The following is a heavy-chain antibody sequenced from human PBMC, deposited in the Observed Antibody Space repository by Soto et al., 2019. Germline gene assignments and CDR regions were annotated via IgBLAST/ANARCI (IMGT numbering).Heavy chain of an antibody. J-gene: IGHJ4*02. D-gene: IGHD3-10*01. CDR2: ISAYNGNT. CDR1: RSTFTSYG. CDR3: ASEYYYRPGPWY. Sequence: GVPVKPSSKASRSTFTSYGLSWLRQSPGQGLEWMGWISAYNGNTNYAQKLQGRVTMTTDTSTSTDYMELRSLRSDDTAVYSGASEYYYRPGPWYWGKGTLVIVTS. V-gene: IGHV1-18*01.